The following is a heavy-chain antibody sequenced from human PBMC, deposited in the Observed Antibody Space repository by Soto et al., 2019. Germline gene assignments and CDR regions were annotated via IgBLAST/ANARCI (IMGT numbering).Heavy chain of an antibody. CDR2: ISAHNGNT. Sequence: QVHLVQSGAEVKKPGASVKVSCKGSGYGFTTYGITWVRQAPGQGLEWRAWISAHNGNTNHAQKLQGRVTVTRATSTSTAYMELRSLRSDDTAVYYCARGRYGDYWGQGALVTVSS. J-gene: IGHJ4*02. V-gene: IGHV1-18*01. CDR3: ARGRYGDY. D-gene: IGHD1-1*01. CDR1: GYGFTTYG.